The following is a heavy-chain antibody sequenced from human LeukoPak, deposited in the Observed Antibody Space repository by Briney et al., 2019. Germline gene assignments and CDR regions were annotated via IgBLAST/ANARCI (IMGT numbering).Heavy chain of an antibody. D-gene: IGHD4-17*01. J-gene: IGHJ6*02. CDR3: ARFDYGDYYYYGMDV. Sequence: SETLSLTCAVYGGSFSGYYWSWIRQPPGKGLEWIGEINHSGSTNYNPSLKSRVTISVDTSKNQFSLKLSSVTAADTAVYYCARFDYGDYYYYGMDVWGQGTTVTVSS. CDR1: GGSFSGYY. V-gene: IGHV4-34*01. CDR2: INHSGST.